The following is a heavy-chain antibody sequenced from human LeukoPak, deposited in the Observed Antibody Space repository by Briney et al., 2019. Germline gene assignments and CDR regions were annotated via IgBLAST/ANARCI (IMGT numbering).Heavy chain of an antibody. V-gene: IGHV1-2*02. CDR2: IDSNTGGT. D-gene: IGHD2-8*01. CDR1: GYTFTVYY. J-gene: IGHJ4*02. CDR3: ARDANAAFQL. Sequence: ASVKLSCKASGYTFTVYYIHWVRQAPGQGLEWMGWIDSNTGGTNYAQKFQGRVTMTRDTSISTAYMELSGLTSDDTAVYYCARDANAAFQLWGRGTLVTVSS.